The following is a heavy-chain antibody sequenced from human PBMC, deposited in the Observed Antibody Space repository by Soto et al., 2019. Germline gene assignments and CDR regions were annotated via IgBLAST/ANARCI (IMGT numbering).Heavy chain of an antibody. V-gene: IGHV1-69*13. Sequence: ATVKVSCKASGGTFSSYAISWVRQAPGQGLEWMGGIIPIFGTANYAQKFQGRVTITADESTSSAYMELSSLRSDDTTVYYCARAGYDSSGYYFVFFAFDIWGQGTMVTVSS. D-gene: IGHD3-22*01. CDR2: IIPIFGTA. CDR3: ARAGYDSSGYYFVFFAFDI. CDR1: GGTFSSYA. J-gene: IGHJ3*02.